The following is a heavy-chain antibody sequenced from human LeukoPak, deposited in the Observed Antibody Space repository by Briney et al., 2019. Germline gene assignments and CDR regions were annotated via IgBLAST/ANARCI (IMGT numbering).Heavy chain of an antibody. CDR2: IIPILGIA. Sequence: SVKVSCKASGGTFSSYAISWVRQAPGQGLEWMGRIIPILGIANYAQRFQGRVTITADKSTSTAYMELSSLRSEDTAVYYCASRTESSGHDYWGQGTLVTVSS. J-gene: IGHJ4*02. CDR1: GGTFSSYA. V-gene: IGHV1-69*04. CDR3: ASRTESSGHDY. D-gene: IGHD6-19*01.